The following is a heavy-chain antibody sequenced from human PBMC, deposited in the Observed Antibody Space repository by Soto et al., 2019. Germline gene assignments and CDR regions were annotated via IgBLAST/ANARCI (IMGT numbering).Heavy chain of an antibody. CDR2: IYGDNDK. CDR1: GFSLSNSGVG. CDR3: AHCTLHDYGDYDPGTSHVFDS. J-gene: IGHJ4*02. Sequence: QITLKESGPSPVKPTQTLTVTCTFSGFSLSNSGVGVAWIRQPPGKALEWLALIYGDNDKGYSPSLQSRLTITTDASKNQVVLTLPNMDPVDTASYYCAHCTLHDYGDYDPGTSHVFDSWGQGTLVTVSS. V-gene: IGHV2-5*02. D-gene: IGHD4-17*01.